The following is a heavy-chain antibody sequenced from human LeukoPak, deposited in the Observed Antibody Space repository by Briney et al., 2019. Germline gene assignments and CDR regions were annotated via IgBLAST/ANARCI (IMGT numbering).Heavy chain of an antibody. Sequence: GGSLRLSCAASGFTFSSYWMSWVRQAPGKGLEWVANIKQDGSEKYYVDSVKGRFTISRDNAKNSLYLQMNSLRAEDTAVYYCARERNIYRMIRGVDYYYYYMDVWGKGTTVTISS. CDR2: IKQDGSEK. J-gene: IGHJ6*03. D-gene: IGHD3-10*01. CDR3: ARERNIYRMIRGVDYYYYYMDV. CDR1: GFTFSSYW. V-gene: IGHV3-7*01.